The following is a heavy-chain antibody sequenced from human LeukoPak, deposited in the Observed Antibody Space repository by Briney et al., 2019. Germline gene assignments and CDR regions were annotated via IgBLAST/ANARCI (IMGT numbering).Heavy chain of an antibody. CDR1: GGSSSSYY. V-gene: IGHV4-59*01. J-gene: IGHJ6*03. CDR3: ARALYGSGSYYNRYYYYMDV. D-gene: IGHD3-10*01. CDR2: IYYSGST. Sequence: PSETLSLTCTVSGGSSSSYYWSWIRQPPGKGLEWIGYIYYSGSTNYNPSLKSRVTISVGTSKNQFSLKLSSVTAADTAVYYCARALYGSGSYYNRYYYYMDVWGKGTTVTVSS.